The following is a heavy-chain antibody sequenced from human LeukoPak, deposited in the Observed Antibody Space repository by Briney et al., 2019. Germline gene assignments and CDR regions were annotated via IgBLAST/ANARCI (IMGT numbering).Heavy chain of an antibody. CDR3: ARGGRLYSSSWYWFDP. Sequence: GGSLRLSCAASGFTFSSYSMNWVRQAPGKGLEWVSCSTSSNNMYYADSVKGRFTISRDNAKNSLYLQMNSLRDEDTAVYYCARGGRLYSSSWYWFDPWGQGTLVTVSS. J-gene: IGHJ5*02. CDR2: STSSNNM. CDR1: GFTFSSYS. V-gene: IGHV3-48*02. D-gene: IGHD6-13*01.